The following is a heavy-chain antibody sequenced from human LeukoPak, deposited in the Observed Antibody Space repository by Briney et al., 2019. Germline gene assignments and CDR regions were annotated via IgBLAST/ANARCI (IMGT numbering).Heavy chain of an antibody. CDR2: INPNSGGT. V-gene: IGHV1-2*02. CDR3: ATDWRGAVAFDI. CDR1: GYTFTGYY. D-gene: IGHD3-10*01. Sequence: VASVKVSCKASGYTFTGYYMHWVRQAPGQGLEWMGWINPNSGGTNYAQKFQGRVTMTEDTSTDTAYMELSSLRSEDTAVYYCATDWRGAVAFDIWGQGTMVTVSS. J-gene: IGHJ3*02.